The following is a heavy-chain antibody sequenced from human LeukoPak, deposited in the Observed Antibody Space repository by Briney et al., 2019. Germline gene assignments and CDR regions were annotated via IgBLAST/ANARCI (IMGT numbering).Heavy chain of an antibody. CDR1: GFTFSDYY. D-gene: IGHD5-18*01. Sequence: GGSLRLSCAAFGFTFSDYYMSWIRQAPGKGLEWVSHISTGSTYTNYADPVKGRFTIARDNAKNSMYLQMNSLRAEDTAVYYCARDDIREYSYGYGYWGQGTLVTVSS. CDR3: ARDDIREYSYGYGY. CDR2: ISTGSTYT. J-gene: IGHJ4*02. V-gene: IGHV3-11*06.